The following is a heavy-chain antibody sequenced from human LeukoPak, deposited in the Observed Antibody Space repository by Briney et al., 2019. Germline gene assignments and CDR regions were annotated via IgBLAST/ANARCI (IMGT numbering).Heavy chain of an antibody. J-gene: IGHJ4*02. V-gene: IGHV4-59*01. Sequence: SETLSLTCTVSGGSISSYYWSWIRQPPGKGLEWIGYIYYSGSTNYNPSLKSRVTISVDTSKNQFSLKLSSVTAADTAVYYCARSRGWLRFRYFDYWGQGTLVTVSS. CDR1: GGSISSYY. CDR3: ARSRGWLRFRYFDY. D-gene: IGHD5-12*01. CDR2: IYYSGST.